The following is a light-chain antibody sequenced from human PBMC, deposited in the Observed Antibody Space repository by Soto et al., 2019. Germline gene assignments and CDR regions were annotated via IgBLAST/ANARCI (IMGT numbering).Light chain of an antibody. CDR2: LNSDGSH. V-gene: IGLV4-69*01. J-gene: IGLJ3*02. CDR3: QTWDTGIRV. Sequence: QLVLTQSPSASASLGASVKLTCTLSSGHSSYAIAWHQQQPEKGPRFLMKLNSDGSHSKGDGIPDRFSGSSSGTERYLTISSRQAEDEADYYCQTWDTGIRVFGGGTQLTGL. CDR1: SGHSSYA.